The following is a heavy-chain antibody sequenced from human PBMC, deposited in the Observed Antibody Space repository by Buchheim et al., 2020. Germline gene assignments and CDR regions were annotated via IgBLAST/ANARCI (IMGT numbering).Heavy chain of an antibody. V-gene: IGHV3-30*02. Sequence: QVQLVESGGGVVQPGRSLRLSCAASGFTFSSYGMHWVRQAPGKGLEWVAFIRYDGSNKYYADSVKGRFTISRDNSKNTLYLQMNSLRAEDTAVYYCAKGSNMITFRGVIVGGGYYGMDVWGQGTT. CDR3: AKGSNMITFRGVIVGGGYYGMDV. J-gene: IGHJ6*02. D-gene: IGHD3-16*02. CDR2: IRYDGSNK. CDR1: GFTFSSYG.